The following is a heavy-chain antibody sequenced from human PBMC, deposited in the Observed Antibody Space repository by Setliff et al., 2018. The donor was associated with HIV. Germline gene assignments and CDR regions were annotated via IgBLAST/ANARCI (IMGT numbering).Heavy chain of an antibody. D-gene: IGHD3-22*01. CDR1: GGSFSGYF. CDR2: INHGGDT. V-gene: IGHV4-34*01. J-gene: IGHJ3*02. CDR3: ARVGDFYDGSGHYSVLDAFDM. Sequence: PSETLSLTCAVYGGSFSGYFWTWTRQPPQKRLEWIGEINHGGDTNYNPSLKSRVTISVDTSKNQFSLKLSSVTAADTAVYYCARVGDFYDGSGHYSVLDAFDMWGQGTKVTVSS.